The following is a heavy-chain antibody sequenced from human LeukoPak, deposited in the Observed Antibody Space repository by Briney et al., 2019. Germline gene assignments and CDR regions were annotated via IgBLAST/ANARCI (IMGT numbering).Heavy chain of an antibody. CDR2: ITLSGANT. D-gene: IGHD2-2*01. J-gene: IGHJ6*03. Sequence: GGSLRLSCAASGFTFSSYDMSWVRQAPGKELEWVSSITLSGANTFYADSVMGRFTISRDNSKNTLYLQMNSLSAEDTAVYYCAKRGNPAVGHHYLDVWGEGTSVSVSS. V-gene: IGHV3-23*01. CDR3: AKRGNPAVGHHYLDV. CDR1: GFTFSSYD.